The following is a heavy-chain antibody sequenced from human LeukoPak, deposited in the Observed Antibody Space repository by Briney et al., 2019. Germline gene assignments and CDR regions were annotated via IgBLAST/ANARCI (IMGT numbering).Heavy chain of an antibody. CDR1: GFTVSSNY. V-gene: IGHV3-33*08. J-gene: IGHJ4*02. D-gene: IGHD3-10*01. CDR2: IWYDGSKK. Sequence: GGSLRLSCAASGFTVSSNYMSWVRQAPGKGLEWVAVIWYDGSKKYYADSVKGRFTISRDNAKNSLYLQMNSLRTDDTAVYYCAAGTPRGYWGQGTLVTVSS. CDR3: AAGTPRGY.